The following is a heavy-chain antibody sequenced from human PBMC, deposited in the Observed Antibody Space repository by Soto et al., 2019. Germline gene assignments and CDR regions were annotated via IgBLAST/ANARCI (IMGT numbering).Heavy chain of an antibody. V-gene: IGHV4-4*02. CDR3: AGGGLGELSLFAFDI. CDR2: T. D-gene: IGHD3-16*02. Sequence: TNYNPSLKSRVTISVDKSKNQFSLKLSSGTAADTAVYYCAGGGLGELSLFAFDIWGQGTMVTVSS. J-gene: IGHJ3*02.